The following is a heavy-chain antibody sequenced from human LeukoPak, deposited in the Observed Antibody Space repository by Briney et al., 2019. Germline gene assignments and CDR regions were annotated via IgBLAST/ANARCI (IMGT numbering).Heavy chain of an antibody. D-gene: IGHD7-27*01. J-gene: IGHJ4*02. CDR1: GYTFTGYY. CDR2: INPNSGAT. Sequence: AASVKVSCKASGYTFTGYYMHWVRQAPGQGLEWMGWINPNSGATNYAQKFQGRVTMTRDTSISTAYMELSGLRSDDTAVYYCARGPHWDPHFDYWGQGTLVTVSS. V-gene: IGHV1-2*02. CDR3: ARGPHWDPHFDY.